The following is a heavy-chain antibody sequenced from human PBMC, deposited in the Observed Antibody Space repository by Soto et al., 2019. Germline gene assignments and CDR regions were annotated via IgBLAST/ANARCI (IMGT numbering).Heavy chain of an antibody. D-gene: IGHD6-19*01. CDR3: ARGYSSGPDY. Sequence: GGSLRLSCAASGFTFSSYAMHWVRQAPGKGLEWVAVISYDGSNKYYADSVKGRFTISRDNSKNTLYLQMNSLRAEDTAVYYCARGYSSGPDYWGQGNLVPVSS. CDR2: ISYDGSNK. V-gene: IGHV3-30-3*01. CDR1: GFTFSSYA. J-gene: IGHJ4*02.